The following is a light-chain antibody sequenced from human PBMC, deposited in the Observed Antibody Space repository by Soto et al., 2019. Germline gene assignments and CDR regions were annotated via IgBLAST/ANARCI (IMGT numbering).Light chain of an antibody. CDR1: QSVSSTY. V-gene: IGKV3-20*01. CDR3: QQSGSSPPYT. CDR2: AAS. Sequence: EIVLTQSPGTLSLSPGERATLSCRASQSVSSTYLAWYQQKPGQAPRLLIYAASSRASGIPDRFSGSASGTDFTLTISRLEPDDSAVYYCQQSGSSPPYTFGQGTKVEIK. J-gene: IGKJ2*01.